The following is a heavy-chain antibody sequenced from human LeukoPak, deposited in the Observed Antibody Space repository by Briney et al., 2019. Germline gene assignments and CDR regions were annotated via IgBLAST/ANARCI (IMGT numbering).Heavy chain of an antibody. D-gene: IGHD6-13*01. CDR3: AKATRVIAAADAPEYFQH. J-gene: IGHJ1*01. Sequence: PGGSLRLSCAASGFTFSSYGMHWVRQAPGKGLEWVAFIRYDGSNKYYADSVKGRFAISRDNSKNTLYLQMNSLRAEDTAVYYCAKATRVIAAADAPEYFQHWGQGTLVTVSS. CDR1: GFTFSSYG. V-gene: IGHV3-30*02. CDR2: IRYDGSNK.